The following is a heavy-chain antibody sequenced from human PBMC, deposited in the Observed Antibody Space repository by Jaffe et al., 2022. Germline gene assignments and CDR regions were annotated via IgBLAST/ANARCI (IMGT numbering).Heavy chain of an antibody. J-gene: IGHJ4*02. CDR2: IYHSGST. Sequence: QVQLQESGPGLVKPSETLSLTCAVSGYSISSGYYWGWIRQPPGKGLEWIGSIYHSGSTYYNPSLKSRVTISVDTSKNQFSLKLSSVTAADTAVYYCATAVAGTDLRGVDYFDYWGQGTLVTVSS. V-gene: IGHV4-38-2*01. D-gene: IGHD6-19*01. CDR1: GYSISSGYY. CDR3: ATAVAGTDLRGVDYFDY.